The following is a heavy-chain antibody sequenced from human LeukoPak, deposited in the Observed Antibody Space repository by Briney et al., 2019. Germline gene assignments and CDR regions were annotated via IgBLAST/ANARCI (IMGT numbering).Heavy chain of an antibody. V-gene: IGHV1-2*02. D-gene: IGHD5-18*01. CDR1: GYTFTGYY. J-gene: IGHJ6*03. CDR2: INPTSGGT. CDR3: ARTRTALVSYYYYMDV. Sequence: ASVKVSCKASGYTFTGYYMHWVRQAPGQGLEWMGWINPTSGGTNYAQKFQGRVTMTRDTSISTAYMELSRLRSDDTAVYYCARTRTALVSYYYYMDVWGQGTTVTVSS.